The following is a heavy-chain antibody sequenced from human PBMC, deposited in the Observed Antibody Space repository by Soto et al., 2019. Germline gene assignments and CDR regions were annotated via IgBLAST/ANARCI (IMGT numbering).Heavy chain of an antibody. V-gene: IGHV1-69*13. CDR1: GGTFSSYA. CDR2: IIPIFGTA. CDR3: ARGIAAAGELDY. D-gene: IGHD6-13*01. Sequence: ASVKVSCKASGGTFSSYAISWVRQAPGQGLEWMGGIIPIFGTANYAQKFQGRVTITADESTSTAYMELSSLRSEDTAVYYCARGIAAAGELDYWGQGTLVTVPS. J-gene: IGHJ4*02.